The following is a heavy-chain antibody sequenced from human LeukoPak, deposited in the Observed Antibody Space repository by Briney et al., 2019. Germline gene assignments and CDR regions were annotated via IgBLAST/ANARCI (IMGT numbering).Heavy chain of an antibody. CDR3: ARDSGWFRFDY. CDR2: IKEDGSDK. D-gene: IGHD6-13*01. J-gene: IGHJ4*02. CDR1: GFTFSTYW. Sequence: GGSLRLSCAASGFTFSTYWMTWVRQAPGKGLEWVANIKEDGSDKYYVDSVKGRLTISRDNAKNSLYLQMNSLRAEDTAVYFCARDSGWFRFDYWGQGTLVTVSS. V-gene: IGHV3-7*03.